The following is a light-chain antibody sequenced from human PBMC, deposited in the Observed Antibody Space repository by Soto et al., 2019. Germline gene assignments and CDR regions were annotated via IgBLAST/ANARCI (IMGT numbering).Light chain of an antibody. CDR1: QSISSW. Sequence: DIQMTQSPSTLSASVRDRVTITCRASQSISSWLAWYQQKPGKAPKLLIYNASSLKSGVPSRFSGSGSGTEFTLTISSLQPDDFATYFCQQYNSAWTFGQGTKVDIK. CDR3: QQYNSAWT. CDR2: NAS. J-gene: IGKJ1*01. V-gene: IGKV1-5*01.